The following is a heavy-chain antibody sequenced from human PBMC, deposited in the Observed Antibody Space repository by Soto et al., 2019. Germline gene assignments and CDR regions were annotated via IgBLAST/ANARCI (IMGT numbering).Heavy chain of an antibody. Sequence: QVQLVQSGAEVKKPGASVKVSCKASGYTFTNNDVIWLRQATGQGLEWMGWMNPGSGDTGYAQKFQGRVTMTRDISIATAYMELNSLTSEDTAIYYCARMESFGSLNWFDPWGQGTLVTVSS. CDR1: GYTFTNND. CDR2: MNPGSGDT. V-gene: IGHV1-8*02. CDR3: ARMESFGSLNWFDP. D-gene: IGHD5-18*01. J-gene: IGHJ5*02.